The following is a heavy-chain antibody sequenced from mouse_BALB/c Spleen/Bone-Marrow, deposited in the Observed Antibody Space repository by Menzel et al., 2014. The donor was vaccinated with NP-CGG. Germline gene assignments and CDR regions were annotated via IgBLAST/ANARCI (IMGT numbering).Heavy chain of an antibody. J-gene: IGHJ2*01. D-gene: IGHD3-1*01. Sequence: EVKLVESGTVLARPGAAVKMSCKASGYTFSNYWMHWIKQRPGQGREWIGTIHPGNSDTTYNQKFKGKAKLTAVTSTSTAHMELSSLTNEDSAVYYCTTLARNNFDYWGQGTTLTVSS. V-gene: IGHV1-5*01. CDR3: TTLARNNFDY. CDR1: GYTFSNYW. CDR2: IHPGNSDT.